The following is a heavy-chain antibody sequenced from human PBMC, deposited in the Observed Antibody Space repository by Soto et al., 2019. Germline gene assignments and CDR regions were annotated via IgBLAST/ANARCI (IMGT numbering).Heavy chain of an antibody. J-gene: IGHJ3*01. CDR2: IYESGKS. CDR1: GDSISSGGSS. V-gene: IGHV4-30-2*01. Sequence: PSETLSLTCGVSGDSISSGGSSWNWIRQPPGKGMEWIGYIYESGKSYYNPSLRSRATISVDRSNNQFSLKVTSVTAADTAVYYCARGTQYYFDASGFPTGPLFAFDLWGQGTMVTVSS. D-gene: IGHD3-22*01. CDR3: ARGTQYYFDASGFPTGPLFAFDL.